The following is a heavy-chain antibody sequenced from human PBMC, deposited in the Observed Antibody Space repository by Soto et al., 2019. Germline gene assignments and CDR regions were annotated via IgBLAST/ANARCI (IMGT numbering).Heavy chain of an antibody. CDR2: ISGTGGRT. CDR1: GFTFSSYA. Sequence: GGSLRLSCATSGFTFSSYAMCWVRQAPGKGLEWVSAISGTGGRTYYADSVKGRFTISRDNSKNTLYLQMNSLRAEDTAVYYCAKADRPYYEILTGPDYWGQGTLVTVSS. J-gene: IGHJ4*02. V-gene: IGHV3-23*01. CDR3: AKADRPYYEILTGPDY. D-gene: IGHD3-9*01.